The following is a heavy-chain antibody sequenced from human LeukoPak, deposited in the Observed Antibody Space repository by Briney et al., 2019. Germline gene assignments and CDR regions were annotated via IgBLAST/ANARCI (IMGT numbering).Heavy chain of an antibody. J-gene: IGHJ4*02. D-gene: IGHD6-19*01. Sequence: GESLKISCKGSGYSFTDYWIGWVRQVPGKGLEWMGIIYAGDSDTRYSPSFQGQVTISVDKSITTAYLQWSSLKASDTAIYYCARPVDSSGLRDYWGQGTLVTVSS. V-gene: IGHV5-51*01. CDR3: ARPVDSSGLRDY. CDR2: IYAGDSDT. CDR1: GYSFTDYW.